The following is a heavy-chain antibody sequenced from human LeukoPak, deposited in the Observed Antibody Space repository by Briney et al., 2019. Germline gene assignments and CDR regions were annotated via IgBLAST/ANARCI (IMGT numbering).Heavy chain of an antibody. CDR1: GYTFTSYG. V-gene: IGHV1-18*01. J-gene: IGHJ6*02. CDR2: ISAYNGNT. D-gene: IGHD3-3*01. Sequence: GSVKVSCTASGYTFTSYGISWVRQAPGQGLEWMGWISAYNGNTTYAQKLQGRVTMTTDTYTSTAYMELSSLRSDDTAVYYCARDSITIFGVDHYGMDVWGQGTTVTVSS. CDR3: ARDSITIFGVDHYGMDV.